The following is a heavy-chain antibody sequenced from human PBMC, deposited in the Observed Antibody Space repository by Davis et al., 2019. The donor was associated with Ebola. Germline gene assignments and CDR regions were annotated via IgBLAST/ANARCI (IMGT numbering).Heavy chain of an antibody. Sequence: GESLKISCKGSGYSFTSYWIAWVRQMPGKGLECMGIIYPGDSDTRYSPSFQGQVTISADKSIATAYLQWSSLKASDTAMYYCARRAAVAYDHVWGISRHDAFDIWGQGTMVTVSS. CDR1: GYSFTSYW. CDR2: IYPGDSDT. J-gene: IGHJ3*02. V-gene: IGHV5-51*01. D-gene: IGHD3-16*01. CDR3: ARRAAVAYDHVWGISRHDAFDI.